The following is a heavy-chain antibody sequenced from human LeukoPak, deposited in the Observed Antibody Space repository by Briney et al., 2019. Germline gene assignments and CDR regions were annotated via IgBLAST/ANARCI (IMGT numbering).Heavy chain of an antibody. Sequence: SETLSLTCSVSGGSVGSFSIYYWSWVRQPAGKGLEWIGRIYTGGSTSTSYNPSLKGRVSISVDKSKNHFSLTLRSVTAADTAVYYCAMYNYDTSGFDYWGQGTRVTVSS. CDR2: IYTGGST. CDR1: GGSVGSFSIYY. D-gene: IGHD3-22*01. J-gene: IGHJ4*02. CDR3: AMYNYDTSGFDY. V-gene: IGHV4-4*07.